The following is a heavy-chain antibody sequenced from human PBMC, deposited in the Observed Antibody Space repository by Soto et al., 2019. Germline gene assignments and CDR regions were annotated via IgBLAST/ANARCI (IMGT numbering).Heavy chain of an antibody. D-gene: IGHD3-3*01. J-gene: IGHJ5*02. CDR2: ISSNGSYI. V-gene: IGHV3-21*01. CDR1: GFIFISDR. CDR3: ARAPLRSLSYFDP. Sequence: GGSLRLSCAASGFIFISDRINWVSQAPGKGLEWVASISSNGSYIYYADSVKGRFTISRDNAKNSLYLQMNSLRAEDTAVYYCARAPLRSLSYFDPWGQGTLVTVSS.